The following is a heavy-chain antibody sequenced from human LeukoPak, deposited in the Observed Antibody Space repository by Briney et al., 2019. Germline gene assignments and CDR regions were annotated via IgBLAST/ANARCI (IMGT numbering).Heavy chain of an antibody. D-gene: IGHD3-9*01. CDR3: ARAKGDLFNGFYFDY. V-gene: IGHV1-2*04. J-gene: IGHJ4*02. Sequence: ASVKVSCKASGYTFTSYAMNWVRQAPGQGLEWMGWINPHSGGTNSAQKFQGWVTMTRDTSISTAYIELSRLTSDDTAIYYCARAKGDLFNGFYFDYWGQGTLITVSS. CDR2: INPHSGGT. CDR1: GYTFTSYA.